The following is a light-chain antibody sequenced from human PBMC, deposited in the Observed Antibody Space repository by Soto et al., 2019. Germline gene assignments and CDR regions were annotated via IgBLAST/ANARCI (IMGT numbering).Light chain of an antibody. V-gene: IGLV2-14*03. CDR3: CSYTSTSTWV. Sequence: QSALTQPASVSGSPGQSITISCTGTSSDVGGYNYVSWYQHHPGKAPKVMIYDVTRRPSGVSNRFSGSKSGNTASLTISGLQAEDEADYYCCSYTSTSTWVFGGGTKVTVL. CDR2: DVT. CDR1: SSDVGGYNY. J-gene: IGLJ3*02.